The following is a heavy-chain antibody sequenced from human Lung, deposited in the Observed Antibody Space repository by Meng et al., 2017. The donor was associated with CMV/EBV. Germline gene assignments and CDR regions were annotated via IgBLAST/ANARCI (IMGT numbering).Heavy chain of an antibody. V-gene: IGHV3-21*04. D-gene: IGHD3-9*01. CDR1: GFTFNSYS. Sequence: GESXKISCAASGFTFNSYSMNWVRQAPGKGLEWISSITTDSRYIYYAASVKGRFTISRDNTKDSLYLQMDGLGADDTAVYFCARHRYFFDTWGQGPPVAVSS. J-gene: IGHJ4*02. CDR2: ITTDSRYI. CDR3: ARHRYFFDT.